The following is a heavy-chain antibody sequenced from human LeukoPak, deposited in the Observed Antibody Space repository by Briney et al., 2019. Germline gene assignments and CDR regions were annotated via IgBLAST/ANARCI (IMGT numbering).Heavy chain of an antibody. V-gene: IGHV3-23*01. Sequence: PGGSLRLSCAASGFTFSSYAMSWVRQAPGKGLEWVSAISGSGGSTYHADSVKGRFTISRDNSKNTLYLQMNSLRAEDTAVYYCAKFAQYCSSTSCYKDYYYGMDVWGQGTTVTVSS. CDR3: AKFAQYCSSTSCYKDYYYGMDV. CDR2: ISGSGGST. D-gene: IGHD2-2*02. J-gene: IGHJ6*02. CDR1: GFTFSSYA.